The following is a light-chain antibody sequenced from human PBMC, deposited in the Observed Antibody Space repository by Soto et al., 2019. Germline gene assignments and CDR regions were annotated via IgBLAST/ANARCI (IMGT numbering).Light chain of an antibody. CDR2: KAS. CDR1: QSISTW. V-gene: IGKV1-5*03. CDR3: QQYSSYWT. Sequence: DIQMTQSPSTLPASVGDRVTITCRASQSISTWLAWYQQKPGKAPNLLIYKASYLASGVPSRFSGGGSGTEFTLTISILQPDDFATYYCQQYSSYWTFGQGTKVEIK. J-gene: IGKJ1*01.